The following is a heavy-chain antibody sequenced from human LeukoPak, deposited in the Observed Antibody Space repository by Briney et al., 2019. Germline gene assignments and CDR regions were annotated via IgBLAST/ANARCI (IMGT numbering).Heavy chain of an antibody. D-gene: IGHD6-19*01. CDR2: ISGSGGST. V-gene: IGHV3-23*01. J-gene: IGHJ4*02. CDR1: GFTFSSYA. Sequence: QPGGSLRLSCAASGFTFSSYAMSWVRQAPGKGLEWVSAISGSGGSTYYADSVKGRFTISRDNSKNTLYLQMNSLRVEDTAVYYCAKTTSSPGAEPGNRGTNDYWGQGTLVTVSS. CDR3: AKTTSSPGAEPGNRGTNDY.